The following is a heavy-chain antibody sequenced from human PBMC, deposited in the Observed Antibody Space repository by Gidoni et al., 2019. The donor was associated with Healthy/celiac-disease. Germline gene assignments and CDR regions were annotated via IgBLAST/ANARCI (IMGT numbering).Heavy chain of an antibody. CDR3: AKISYYDFWSGYYLLPFYFDY. CDR2: IRGSGGST. CDR1: GFTFSSYA. J-gene: IGHJ4*02. D-gene: IGHD3-3*01. Sequence: EVQLLESGGGLVQPGGSLRLPCAASGFTFSSYAMSWVRQAPGKGLEWVSAIRGSGGSTYYADSVKGRFTISRDNSKNTQYLQMNSLRAEDTAVYYCAKISYYDFWSGYYLLPFYFDYWGQGTLVTVSS. V-gene: IGHV3-23*01.